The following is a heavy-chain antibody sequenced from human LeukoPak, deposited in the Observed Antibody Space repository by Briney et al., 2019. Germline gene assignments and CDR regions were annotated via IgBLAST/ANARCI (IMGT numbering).Heavy chain of an antibody. Sequence: GGSLRLSCAASGFTFSSYSMSWVRQAPGKGLEWVSIFRGSDGSTYYADSVKGRFTISRDISKNTLYLQMNSLRAEDTAVYYCAKLYYLSPSLSVELTYFDYWGQGTLVTVSS. V-gene: IGHV3-23*01. CDR2: FRGSDGST. CDR1: GFTFSSYS. J-gene: IGHJ4*02. D-gene: IGHD2-2*01. CDR3: AKLYYLSPSLSVELTYFDY.